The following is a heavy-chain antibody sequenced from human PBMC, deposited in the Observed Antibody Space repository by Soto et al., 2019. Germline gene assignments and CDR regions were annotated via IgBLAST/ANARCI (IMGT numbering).Heavy chain of an antibody. D-gene: IGHD3-16*01. V-gene: IGHV4-34*01. CDR1: GGSFSGYY. CDR2: INHSGST. CDR3: ARGELMITFGGVSFDY. J-gene: IGHJ4*02. Sequence: QVQLQQWGAGLLKPSETLSLTCAVYGGSFSGYYWSWIRQPPGKGLEWIGEINHSGSTNYNPSLKSRVTISVDTSKNQFSLKLSSVTAADTAVYYCARGELMITFGGVSFDYWGQGTLVTVSS.